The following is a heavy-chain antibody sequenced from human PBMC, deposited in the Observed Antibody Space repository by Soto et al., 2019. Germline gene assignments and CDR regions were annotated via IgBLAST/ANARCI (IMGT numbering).Heavy chain of an antibody. CDR3: ARTYYDFWDAFDI. J-gene: IGHJ3*02. Sequence: GGSLRLSCAASGFTFSSYAMHWVRQAPGKGLEWVAVISYDGSNKYYADSVKGRFTISRDNSKNTLYLQMNSLRAEDTAVYYCARTYYDFWDAFDIWGPGTMVTVSS. CDR1: GFTFSSYA. V-gene: IGHV3-30-3*01. CDR2: ISYDGSNK. D-gene: IGHD3-3*01.